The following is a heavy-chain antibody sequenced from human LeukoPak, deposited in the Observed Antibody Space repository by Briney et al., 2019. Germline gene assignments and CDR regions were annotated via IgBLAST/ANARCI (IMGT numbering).Heavy chain of an antibody. CDR2: IYSGGST. Sequence: GGSLRLSCAASGFTVSSNYMSWVRQAPGKGLEWVSVIYSGGSTYYADSVKGRFTISRDNSKNTLYLQMNSLRAEDTAVYYCGAPLSSSWPYWAVYWGQGTLVTVSS. CDR3: GAPLSSSWPYWAVY. V-gene: IGHV3-53*01. J-gene: IGHJ4*02. CDR1: GFTVSSNY. D-gene: IGHD6-13*01.